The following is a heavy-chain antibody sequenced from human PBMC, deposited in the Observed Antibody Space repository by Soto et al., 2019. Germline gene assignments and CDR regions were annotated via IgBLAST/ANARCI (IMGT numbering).Heavy chain of an antibody. CDR2: IYYSGST. J-gene: IGHJ4*02. Sequence: NPSGCLSLTCTVCGGTISSGIDYWGWDRKPPGKGLEWIGSIYYSGSTHYNPSLKSRITISVDTSKNQFSLKLRSVTAADTAMYYCARLTPRYCGGDSCGFFDYWGQGTLVTVSS. CDR3: ARLTPRYCGGDSCGFFDY. D-gene: IGHD2-15*01. V-gene: IGHV4-39*01. CDR1: GGTISSGIDY.